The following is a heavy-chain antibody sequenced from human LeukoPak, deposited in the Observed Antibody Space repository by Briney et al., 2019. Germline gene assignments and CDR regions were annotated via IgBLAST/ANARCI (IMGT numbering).Heavy chain of an antibody. D-gene: IGHD4-17*01. CDR1: GFTFSSYW. V-gene: IGHV3-7*01. J-gene: IGHJ4*02. CDR2: IKKDGSDK. Sequence: GGSLRLSCAASGFTFSSYWMSWVRQAPGKGLEWVANIKKDGSDKYYVDSVKGRFTISRDNAKTSLYLQMNSLRAEDTAVYYCASTDYGDYVGASDYWGQGTLVTVSS. CDR3: ASTDYGDYVGASDY.